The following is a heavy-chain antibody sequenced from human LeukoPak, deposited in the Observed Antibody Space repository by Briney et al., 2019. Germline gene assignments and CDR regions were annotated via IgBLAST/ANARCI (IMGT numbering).Heavy chain of an antibody. Sequence: SGPTLVHPTQALTLTCAFSGLSLSTSGVGVGWVRQPPVKALEWLALIYWDDDKRYNSSLKSRLTITKDTSKNQVVLTMTNVDPVDTATYYCVHRRIYSPFDYWGQGALVTVSS. CDR1: GLSLSTSGVG. J-gene: IGHJ4*02. CDR3: VHRRIYSPFDY. CDR2: IYWDDDK. D-gene: IGHD4-11*01. V-gene: IGHV2-5*02.